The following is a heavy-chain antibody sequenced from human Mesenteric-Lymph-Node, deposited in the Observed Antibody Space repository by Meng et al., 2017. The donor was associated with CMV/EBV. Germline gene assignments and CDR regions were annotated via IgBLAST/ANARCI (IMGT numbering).Heavy chain of an antibody. Sequence: QVQLLQSGAEGKKHRSSVKGSCKATGGTFSSYTISWVRQGPGKGLEWMGRIIPILGIANYPQKFQGRVTINANKSTDTAYMEVSSLRSEYTAVYYCTGGIAAAGSRWFDPWGQGTLVTVSS. CDR3: TGGIAAAGSRWFDP. CDR2: IIPILGIA. V-gene: IGHV1-69*02. D-gene: IGHD6-13*01. J-gene: IGHJ5*02. CDR1: GGTFSSYT.